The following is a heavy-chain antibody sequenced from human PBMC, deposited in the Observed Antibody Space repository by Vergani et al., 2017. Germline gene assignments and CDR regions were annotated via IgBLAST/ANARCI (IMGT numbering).Heavy chain of an antibody. V-gene: IGHV1-2*02. D-gene: IGHD3-16*02. CDR3: AGRGMITFGGVIAPGY. CDR1: GYTFTGYY. J-gene: IGHJ4*02. Sequence: QVQLVQSGAEVKKPGASVKVSCKASGYTFTGYYMHWVRQAPGQGREWMGWINPNSGGTNYAQQFQGRVTMTSEPSISTAYMELSRLRSDDTAVYYCAGRGMITFGGVIAPGYWGQGTLVTVSS. CDR2: INPNSGGT.